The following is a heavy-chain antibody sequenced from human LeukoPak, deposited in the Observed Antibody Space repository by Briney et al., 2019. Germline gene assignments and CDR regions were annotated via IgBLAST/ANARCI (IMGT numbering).Heavy chain of an antibody. J-gene: IGHJ4*02. Sequence: GGSLRLSCATSGFTFSSSWMSWVRQAPGKGLEWVSAISGSGGSTYYADSVKGRFTISRDNSKNTLYLQMNSLRAEDTAVYYCAKEDGFWSGYSYYFDYWGQGTLVTVSS. CDR1: GFTFSSSW. D-gene: IGHD3-3*01. V-gene: IGHV3-23*01. CDR3: AKEDGFWSGYSYYFDY. CDR2: ISGSGGST.